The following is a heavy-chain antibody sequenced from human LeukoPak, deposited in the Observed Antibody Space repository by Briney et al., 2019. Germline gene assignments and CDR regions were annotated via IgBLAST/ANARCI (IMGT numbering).Heavy chain of an antibody. CDR1: GFTFSSYA. CDR3: ARAAYGSGSITFDY. J-gene: IGHJ4*02. V-gene: IGHV3-NL1*01. CDR2: IYSGGST. D-gene: IGHD3-10*01. Sequence: GGSLRLSCAASGFTFSSYAMHWVRQAPGKGLEWVAVIYSGGSTYYADSVKGRFTISRDNSKNTLYLQMNSLRAEDTAVYYCARAAYGSGSITFDYWGQGTLVTVSS.